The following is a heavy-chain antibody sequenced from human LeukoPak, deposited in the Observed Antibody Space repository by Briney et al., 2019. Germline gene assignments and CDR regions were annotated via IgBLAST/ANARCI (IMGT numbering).Heavy chain of an antibody. CDR3: ARVEVRGDPPDY. D-gene: IGHD3-10*01. CDR2: MNPNSGNT. J-gene: IGHJ4*02. V-gene: IGHV1-8*01. CDR1: GYTFTSYD. Sequence: ASVKVSCKASGYTFTSYDINWVRQATGQGLEWMGWMNPNSGNTGYAQKLQGRVTMTRNTSISTAYMELSSLRSEDTAVYYCARVEVRGDPPDYWGQGTLVTVSS.